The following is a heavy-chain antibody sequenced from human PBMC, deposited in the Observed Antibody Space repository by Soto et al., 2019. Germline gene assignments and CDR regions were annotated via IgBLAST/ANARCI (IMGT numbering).Heavy chain of an antibody. CDR3: ARYGSHYYYYRMDV. D-gene: IGHD3-10*01. CDR1: GGSTISSY. V-gene: IGHV4-59*01. Sequence: QVQLQESGPGLVKPSETLSLTCTVSGGSTISSYWTWIRQPRGKGLEWIGHIYSTGITDYNPSLKSRSIISIDTSKNQFSLKLSSVTAADTAVYYCARYGSHYYYYRMDVWGQGTTVTVSS. CDR2: IYSTGIT. J-gene: IGHJ6*02.